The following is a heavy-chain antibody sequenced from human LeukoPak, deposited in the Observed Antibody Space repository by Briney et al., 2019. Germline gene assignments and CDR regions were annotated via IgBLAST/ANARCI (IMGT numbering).Heavy chain of an antibody. CDR1: GYIFSNYD. V-gene: IGHV1-8*01. J-gene: IGHJ4*02. Sequence: ASVKVSCKASGYIFSNYDINWVRQAPGHGLEWMGWMNPNSSRRVYAQKFQGRVTMTRNSSINTAYLELTSLRSDDRAVYYCARGLRSDYWGQGTLFTVSS. CDR2: MNPNSSRR. CDR3: ARGLRSDY.